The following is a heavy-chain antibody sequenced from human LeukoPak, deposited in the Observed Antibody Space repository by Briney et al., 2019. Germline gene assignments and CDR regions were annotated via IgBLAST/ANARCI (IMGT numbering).Heavy chain of an antibody. V-gene: IGHV4-4*07. Sequence: SETLSLTCTVSGGSISSYYWSWIRQPAGKGLEWIGRIYTSGSTNYNPSLKSRVTMSVDTSKNQFSLKLSSVTAADTAVYYCARGSPPDYDYVWGSYRPSIDYWGQGTLVTVSS. J-gene: IGHJ4*02. CDR1: GGSISSYY. D-gene: IGHD3-16*02. CDR2: IYTSGST. CDR3: ARGSPPDYDYVWGSYRPSIDY.